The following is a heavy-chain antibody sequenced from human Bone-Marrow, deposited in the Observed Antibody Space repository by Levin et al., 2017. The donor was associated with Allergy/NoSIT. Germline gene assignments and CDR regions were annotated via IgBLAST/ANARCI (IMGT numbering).Heavy chain of an antibody. CDR2: ISRNDGDK. Sequence: GGSLRLSCVASGFRFYGYSMHWVRQGPGKGLEWVSGISRNDGDKEYADSVKGRFTIFRDNARNTLYLQMNSLRPEDTALYLCAKDFFGDDLDDPIFEKWGQGSLVMVSS. CDR3: AKDFFGDDLDDPIFEK. CDR1: GFRFYGYS. D-gene: IGHD3-3*02. V-gene: IGHV3-9*01. J-gene: IGHJ4*02.